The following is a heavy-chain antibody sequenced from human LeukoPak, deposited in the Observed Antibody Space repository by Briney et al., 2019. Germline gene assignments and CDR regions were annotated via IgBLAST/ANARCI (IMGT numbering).Heavy chain of an antibody. CDR1: EYTFTDYA. CDR2: IIPIFGTA. J-gene: IGHJ5*02. V-gene: IGHV1-69*13. D-gene: IGHD3-10*01. CDR3: ARDTSPVAGRLDP. Sequence: ASVKVSCKASEYTFTDYAINWVRQAPGQGLEWMGGIIPIFGTANYAQRFQGRVTITADESTSTAYMELSSLRSEDTAVYYCARDTSPVAGRLDPWGQGTLVTVSS.